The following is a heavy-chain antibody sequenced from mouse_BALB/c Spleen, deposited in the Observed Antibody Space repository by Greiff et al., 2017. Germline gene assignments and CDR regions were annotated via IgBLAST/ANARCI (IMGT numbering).Heavy chain of an antibody. J-gene: IGHJ2*01. CDR3: AREDWAGDY. D-gene: IGHD4-1*01. CDR2: INSNGGST. CDR1: GFTFSSYG. V-gene: IGHV5-6-3*01. Sequence: DVKLVESGGGLVQPGGSLKLSCAASGFTFSSYGMSWVRQTPDKRLELVATINSNGGSTYYPDSVKGRFTISRDNAKNTLYLQMSSLKSEDTAMYYCAREDWAGDYWGQGTTLTVSS.